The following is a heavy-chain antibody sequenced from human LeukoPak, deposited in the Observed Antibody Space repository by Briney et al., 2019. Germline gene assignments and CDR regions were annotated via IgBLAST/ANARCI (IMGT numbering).Heavy chain of an antibody. V-gene: IGHV4-34*01. Sequence: SETLSLTCAVYGGSFSGYYWSWIRQPPGKGLEWIGEINHSGSTNYNPSLKSRVTISVDTSKNQFSLKLSSVTAADTAVYYCASAARFGAPGSDYWGQGTLVTVSS. CDR2: INHSGST. CDR1: GGSFSGYY. D-gene: IGHD3-16*01. J-gene: IGHJ4*02. CDR3: ASAARFGAPGSDY.